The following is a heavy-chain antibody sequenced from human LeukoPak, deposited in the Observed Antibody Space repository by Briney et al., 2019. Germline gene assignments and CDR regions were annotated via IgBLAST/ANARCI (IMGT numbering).Heavy chain of an antibody. CDR3: ARVPATVRADY. V-gene: IGHV3-7*04. CDR1: GFTFSNYW. Sequence: GGSLRLSCAVSGFTFSNYWMSWVRQAPGKGLEWVANINQDGSATYYVVSVKGRFTISRDNAKNSLLLHMSSLTAEDTALYFCARVPATVRADYWGQGTLVTVSS. D-gene: IGHD4-17*01. CDR2: INQDGSAT. J-gene: IGHJ4*02.